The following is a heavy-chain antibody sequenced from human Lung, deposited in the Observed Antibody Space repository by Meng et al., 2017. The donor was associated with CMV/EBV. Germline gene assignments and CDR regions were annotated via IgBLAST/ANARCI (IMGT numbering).Heavy chain of an antibody. CDR3: ARDGSSIVVAPTGPWDYYHYGMDI. J-gene: IGHJ6*02. D-gene: IGHD2-2*01. Sequence: ASVKVSXKASAYTFSSYGISWVRQAPGQGLEWMGWISTYNGKTNYAKKLQGRVTMTTDTSTSTAYMELRSLRSDDTAIYYCARDGSSIVVAPTGPWDYYHYGMDIWGQGXTVTVSS. CDR2: ISTYNGKT. V-gene: IGHV1-18*01. CDR1: AYTFSSYG.